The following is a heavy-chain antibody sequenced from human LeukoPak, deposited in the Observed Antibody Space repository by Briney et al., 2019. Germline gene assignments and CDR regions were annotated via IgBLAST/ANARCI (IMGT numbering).Heavy chain of an antibody. V-gene: IGHV1-69*06. Sequence: SVKVSCKASGGTFIIYAISWVRQAPGQGVEWMGGIIPIFGTANYAQKFQGRVTITADKSTSTAYMELSSLRSEDTAVYYCARGTLSGSYYFDYWGQGTLVTVSS. CDR3: ARGTLSGSYYFDY. CDR1: GGTFIIYA. J-gene: IGHJ4*02. CDR2: IIPIFGTA. D-gene: IGHD5-12*01.